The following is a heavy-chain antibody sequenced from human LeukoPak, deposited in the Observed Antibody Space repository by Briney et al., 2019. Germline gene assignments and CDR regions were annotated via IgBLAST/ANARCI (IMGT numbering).Heavy chain of an antibody. CDR3: ARSIAAAGTDSWFDP. J-gene: IGHJ5*02. D-gene: IGHD6-13*01. V-gene: IGHV4-59*10. Sequence: SETLSLTCAVYGGSFSGYYWSWIRQPAGKGLEWIGRIYTSGSTNYNPSLKSRVTMSVDTSKNQFSLKLSSVTAADTAVYYCARSIAAAGTDSWFDPWGQGTLVTVSS. CDR2: IYTSGST. CDR1: GGSFSGYY.